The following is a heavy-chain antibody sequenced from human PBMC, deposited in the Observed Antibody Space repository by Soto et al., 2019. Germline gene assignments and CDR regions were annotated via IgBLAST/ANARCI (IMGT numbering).Heavy chain of an antibody. CDR3: ARGWYYYDSSGYYDFDY. CDR1: GYTFTSYG. J-gene: IGHJ4*02. V-gene: IGHV1-18*01. D-gene: IGHD3-22*01. CDR2: ISAYNGNT. Sequence: GASVKVSCKASGYTFTSYGISWVRQAPGQGLEWMGWISAYNGNTNYAQKLQGRVTMTTDTSTSTAYMELRSLRSDDTAVYYCARGWYYYDSSGYYDFDYWGQGTLVTVSS.